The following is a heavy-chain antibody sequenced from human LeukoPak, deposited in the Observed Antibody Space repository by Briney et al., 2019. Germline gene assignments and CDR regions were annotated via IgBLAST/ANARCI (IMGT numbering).Heavy chain of an antibody. CDR2: INTDVSTT. CDR1: GFTFSNYW. J-gene: IGHJ4*02. Sequence: TGGSLRLSCAASGFTFSNYWMHWVRQAPGKGLVWVSRINTDVSTTNYADSVKGRFTISRDNAKNTLYLQMNSLRAEDTAVYYCAKAEQWELLYLDYWGQGTLVTVSS. CDR3: AKAEQWELLYLDY. D-gene: IGHD1-26*01. V-gene: IGHV3-74*01.